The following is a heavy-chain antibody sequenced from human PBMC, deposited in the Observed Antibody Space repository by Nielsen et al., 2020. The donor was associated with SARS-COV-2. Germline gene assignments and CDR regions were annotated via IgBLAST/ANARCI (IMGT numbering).Heavy chain of an antibody. Sequence: WIRQAPGKGLEWVAVISYDGSNKYYADSVKGRFTISRDNSKNTLYLQMNSLRAEDTAVYYCAKDLVGPFADYGSGSYDYWGQGTLVTVSS. CDR2: ISYDGSNK. J-gene: IGHJ4*02. CDR3: AKDLVGPFADYGSGSYDY. V-gene: IGHV3-30*18. D-gene: IGHD3-10*01.